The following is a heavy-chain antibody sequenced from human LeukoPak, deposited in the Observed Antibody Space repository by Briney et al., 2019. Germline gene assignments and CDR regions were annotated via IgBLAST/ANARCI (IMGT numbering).Heavy chain of an antibody. V-gene: IGHV4-59*01. Sequence: ETQSLTSSLAGDSTTSWYGRWLRHPAKGVQGWVGYIYNSETTNYNPSLESRVTISEDTSKNQFSLMLTSVTAADTAVYYCARVVYSHYWPEGMDVWGQGTTVTVSS. CDR2: IYNSETT. CDR3: ARVVYSHYWPEGMDV. J-gene: IGHJ6*02. CDR1: GDSTTSWY. D-gene: IGHD4-11*01.